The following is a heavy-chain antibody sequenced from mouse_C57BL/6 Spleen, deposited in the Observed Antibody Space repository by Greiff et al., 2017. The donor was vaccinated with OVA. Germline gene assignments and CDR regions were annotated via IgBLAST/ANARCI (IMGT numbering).Heavy chain of an antibody. J-gene: IGHJ1*03. CDR3: ARRSNYVGYFDV. CDR1: GYTFTSYW. D-gene: IGHD2-5*01. Sequence: QVQLQQPGAELVRPGSSVKLSCKASGYTFTSYWMHWVKQRPIQGLEWIGNIDPSDSETHYNQKFKDKATLTVDKSSSTAYMQLSSLTSEDSAVYYCARRSNYVGYFDVWGTGTTVTVSS. V-gene: IGHV1-52*01. CDR2: IDPSDSET.